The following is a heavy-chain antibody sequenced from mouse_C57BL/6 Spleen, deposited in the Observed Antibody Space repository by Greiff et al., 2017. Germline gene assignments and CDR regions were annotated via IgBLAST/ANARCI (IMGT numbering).Heavy chain of an antibody. V-gene: IGHV1-82*01. J-gene: IGHJ2*01. Sequence: QVQLQQSGPELVKPGASVKISCKASGYAFSSSWMNWVKQRPGKGLEWIGRIYPGDGDTNYNGKFKRKATLTADKSSSTAYMQLSSLTSEDSAVYLCARGSLWDDYWGQGTTLTVSS. D-gene: IGHD4-1*01. CDR3: ARGSLWDDY. CDR1: GYAFSSSW. CDR2: IYPGDGDT.